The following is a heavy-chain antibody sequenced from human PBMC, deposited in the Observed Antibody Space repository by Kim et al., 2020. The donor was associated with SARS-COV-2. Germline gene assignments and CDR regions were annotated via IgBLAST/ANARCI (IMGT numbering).Heavy chain of an antibody. CDR2: ISHDGIHP. V-gene: IGHV3-30*03. CDR3: ARDRAGPPTLIGH. CDR1: GFTFSNYG. Sequence: GGSLRLSCAASGFTFSNYGMLWVRQAPGKGLDCVAPISHDGIHPLYADFVRGRFTISRDISTNSLYLQMYILRAEDTALYYCARDRAGPPTLIGHWSQGT. J-gene: IGHJ1*01. D-gene: IGHD3-10*01.